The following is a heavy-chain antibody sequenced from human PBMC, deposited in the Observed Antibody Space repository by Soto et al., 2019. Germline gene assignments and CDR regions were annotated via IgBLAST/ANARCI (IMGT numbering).Heavy chain of an antibody. CDR2: ISSNGGTT. CDR3: VSRVSGNYDY. D-gene: IGHD1-7*01. J-gene: IGHJ4*02. CDR1: GFTFSSYD. V-gene: IGHV3-64*01. Sequence: EVQLAESGGGMVQPGGSLRLSCVASGFTFSSYDMHWVRQAPGKGLEYVSSISSNGGTTYYGNSVKGRFTISRDNSKNTLSLQMGSLRAEDMAVYYCVSRVSGNYDYWGQGTLVTVSS.